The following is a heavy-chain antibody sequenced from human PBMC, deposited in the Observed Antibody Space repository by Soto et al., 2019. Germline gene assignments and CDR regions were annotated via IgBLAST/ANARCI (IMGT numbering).Heavy chain of an antibody. Sequence: QVQLVESGGGVVQPGRSLRLSCAASGFTFSSYAMHWVRQAPGKGLEWVAVISYDGSNKYYADSVKGRFTISRDNSKXXXXXXXXXXXXXXXXXXXXXXXXATGYF. V-gene: IGHV3-30-3*01. J-gene: IGHJ4*01. CDR2: ISYDGSNK. CDR1: GFTFSSYA. CDR3: XXXXATGYF.